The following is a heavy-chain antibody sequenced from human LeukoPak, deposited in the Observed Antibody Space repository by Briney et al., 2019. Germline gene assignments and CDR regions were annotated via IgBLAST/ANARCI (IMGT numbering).Heavy chain of an antibody. Sequence: ASVKVSCKVSGYTFTSYGISWVRQAPGQGLEWMGWISAYNGNTNYAQKLQGRVTMTTDTSTSTAYMELRSLRSDDTAVYYCARTAEWELLGPYYFDYWGQGTLVTVSS. D-gene: IGHD1-26*01. J-gene: IGHJ4*02. CDR2: ISAYNGNT. V-gene: IGHV1-18*01. CDR1: GYTFTSYG. CDR3: ARTAEWELLGPYYFDY.